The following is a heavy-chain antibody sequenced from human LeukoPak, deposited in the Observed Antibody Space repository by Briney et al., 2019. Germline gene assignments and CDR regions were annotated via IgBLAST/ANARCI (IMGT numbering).Heavy chain of an antibody. CDR1: GFTFSSYA. Sequence: GGSLRLSCAASGFTFSSYAMSWVRQAPGKGLEWVSGISGSGGGTYYADSVKGRFTISRDDSKKTLYLQMNSLRTEDTAVYYCARSVSSRFTSPRRPYYFDSWGQGTLVTVSS. V-gene: IGHV3-23*01. CDR3: ARSVSSRFTSPRRPYYFDS. J-gene: IGHJ4*02. D-gene: IGHD2-2*01. CDR2: ISGSGGGT.